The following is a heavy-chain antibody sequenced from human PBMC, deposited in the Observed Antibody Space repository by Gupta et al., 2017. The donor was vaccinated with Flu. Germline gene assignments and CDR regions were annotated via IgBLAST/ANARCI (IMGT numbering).Heavy chain of an antibody. V-gene: IGHV3-23*01. CDR1: YA. CDR3: AKDYRTSPVEGGNFDY. D-gene: IGHD6-19*01. CDR2: ISDTGDNT. Sequence: YAMSWVRQAPGKGLEWVSSISDTGDNTYYADSVKGRFTISRDNSKNTLYLQMNSLRAEDTAVFYCAKDYRTSPVEGGNFDYWGQGTLVTVSS. J-gene: IGHJ4*02.